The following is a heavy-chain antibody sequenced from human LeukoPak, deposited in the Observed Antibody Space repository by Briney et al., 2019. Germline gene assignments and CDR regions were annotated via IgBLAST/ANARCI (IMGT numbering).Heavy chain of an antibody. CDR3: ATGAVANQPNEYYFDY. D-gene: IGHD6-19*01. CDR2: IYYSGST. CDR1: GGSISSYY. J-gene: IGHJ4*02. V-gene: IGHV4-59*08. Sequence: PSETLSLTCTVSGGSISSYYWSWIRQPPGKGLEWIGYIYYSGSTNYNPSLKSRVTISVDTSKNQFSLKLSSVTAADTAVYYCATGAVANQPNEYYFDYWGQGTLVTVSS.